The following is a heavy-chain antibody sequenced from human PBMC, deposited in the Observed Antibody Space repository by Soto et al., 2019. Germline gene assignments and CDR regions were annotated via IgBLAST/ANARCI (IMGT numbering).Heavy chain of an antibody. CDR2: IWYDGSNK. V-gene: IGHV3-33*01. D-gene: IGHD3-10*01. CDR1: GFTFSSYG. CDR3: AREDYGSGSCDY. Sequence: QVQLVESGGGVVQPGMSLRLSCAASGFTFSSYGMHWVRQAPGKGLEWVAVIWYDGSNKYYADSVKGRFTISRDNSKNTLYLQMNSLRAEDTAVYYCAREDYGSGSCDYWGQGTLVTVSS. J-gene: IGHJ4*02.